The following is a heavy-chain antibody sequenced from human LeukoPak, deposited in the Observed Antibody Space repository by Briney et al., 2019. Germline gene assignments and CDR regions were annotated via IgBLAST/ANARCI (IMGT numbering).Heavy chain of an antibody. CDR3: AKARDGYNYGGDY. CDR1: GFTFSSYG. Sequence: GGSLRLSCAASGFTFSSYGMHWVRQAPGKGLEWVAFIRYDGSNKYYADSVKGRLTISRDNSKNTLYLQMNSLRAEDTAVYYCAKARDGYNYGGDYWGQGTLVTVSS. V-gene: IGHV3-30*02. CDR2: IRYDGSNK. D-gene: IGHD5-24*01. J-gene: IGHJ4*02.